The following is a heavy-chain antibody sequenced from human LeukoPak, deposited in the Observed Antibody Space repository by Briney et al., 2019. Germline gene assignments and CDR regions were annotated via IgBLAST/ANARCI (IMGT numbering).Heavy chain of an antibody. V-gene: IGHV1-69*13. J-gene: IGHJ3*02. CDR3: AREDPNYYDSSGYGPYAFDI. CDR1: DYTFTSYA. Sequence: GASVKVSCKASDYTFTSYAISWVRQAPGQGLEWMGGIIPIFGTANYAQKLQGRVTITADESTSTAYMELSSLRSEDTAVYYCAREDPNYYDSSGYGPYAFDIWGQGTMVTVSS. D-gene: IGHD3-22*01. CDR2: IIPIFGTA.